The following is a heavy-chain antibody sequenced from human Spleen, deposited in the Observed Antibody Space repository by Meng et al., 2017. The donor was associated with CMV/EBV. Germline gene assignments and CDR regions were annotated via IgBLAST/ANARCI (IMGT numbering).Heavy chain of an antibody. J-gene: IGHJ4*02. Sequence: SETLSLTCTVSGVSISNFYWGWIRQPPGGGLEWLGNIYSSGSTNYNPSLKSRVTMSVDTSRSQFSLNLTSVTAADTAIYYCARIIRDSSGWYGGYFDYWGQGTLVTVSS. D-gene: IGHD6-19*01. V-gene: IGHV4-59*01. CDR2: IYSSGST. CDR1: GVSISNFY. CDR3: ARIIRDSSGWYGGYFDY.